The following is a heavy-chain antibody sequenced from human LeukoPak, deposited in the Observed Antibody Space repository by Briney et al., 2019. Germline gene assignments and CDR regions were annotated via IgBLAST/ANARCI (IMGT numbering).Heavy chain of an antibody. D-gene: IGHD4-23*01. J-gene: IGHJ4*02. CDR2: ISSSGSTI. V-gene: IGHV3-11*01. Sequence: GGSLRLSCAASGFTFSDYYMSWIRQAPGEGLEWVSYISSSGSTIYYADSVKGRFTISRDNAKNSLYLQMNSLRAEDTAVYYCARWLAYGGDLFDYWGQGTLVTVSS. CDR1: GFTFSDYY. CDR3: ARWLAYGGDLFDY.